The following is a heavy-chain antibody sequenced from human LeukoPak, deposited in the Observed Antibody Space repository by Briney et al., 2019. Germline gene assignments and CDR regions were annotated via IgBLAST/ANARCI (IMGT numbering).Heavy chain of an antibody. D-gene: IGHD3-22*01. CDR1: GGTFSSYA. Sequence: GASVKVSCKASGGTFSSYAISWVRQAPGQGLEWMGGIIPIFATANYAQKFQGRVTITADESTSTAYMELSSLRSEDTAVYYCARGPITTRSHFDYWGQGTLATVSS. V-gene: IGHV1-69*13. J-gene: IGHJ4*02. CDR3: ARGPITTRSHFDY. CDR2: IIPIFATA.